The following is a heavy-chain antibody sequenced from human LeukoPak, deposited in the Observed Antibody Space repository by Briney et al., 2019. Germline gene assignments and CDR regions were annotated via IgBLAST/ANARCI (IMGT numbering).Heavy chain of an antibody. V-gene: IGHV4-31*03. J-gene: IGHJ4*02. CDR1: GGFISSGGYY. D-gene: IGHD3/OR15-3a*01. Sequence: PSQTLSLTCTVSGGFISSGGYYWSWIRQHPGKGLEWIGYIYYSGSTYYNPSLKSRVTISVDTSKNQFSLKLSSVTAADTAVYYCARAPDVDTYYFDYWGQGTLVTVSS. CDR3: ARAPDVDTYYFDY. CDR2: IYYSGST.